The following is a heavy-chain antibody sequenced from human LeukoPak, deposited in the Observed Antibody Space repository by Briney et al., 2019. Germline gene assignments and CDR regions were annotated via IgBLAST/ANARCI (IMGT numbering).Heavy chain of an antibody. Sequence: SETLSLTCAVYGGSFSGYYWSWIRQPPGKGLEWIGEINHSGSTYYNPSLKSRVTISVDTSKNQFSLKLSSVTAADTAVYYCARDLVGDYYFDYWGQGTLVTVSS. D-gene: IGHD2-8*02. CDR1: GGSFSGYY. J-gene: IGHJ4*02. CDR2: INHSGST. CDR3: ARDLVGDYYFDY. V-gene: IGHV4-34*01.